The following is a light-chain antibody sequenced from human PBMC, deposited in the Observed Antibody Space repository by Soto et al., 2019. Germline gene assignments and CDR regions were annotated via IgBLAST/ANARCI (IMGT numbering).Light chain of an antibody. V-gene: IGKV3-20*01. CDR2: AAS. CDR3: QQYINSPWT. CDR1: QSLSSSL. J-gene: IGKJ1*01. Sequence: EIVLPQSLDTLSLSAGERATVSCRASQSLSSSLLAWYQQNPGQAPRLLIYAASSRATGIPDRFSGSGSGTDFTLTISRLEPEDFAVYYCQQYINSPWTFGQGTKVDIK.